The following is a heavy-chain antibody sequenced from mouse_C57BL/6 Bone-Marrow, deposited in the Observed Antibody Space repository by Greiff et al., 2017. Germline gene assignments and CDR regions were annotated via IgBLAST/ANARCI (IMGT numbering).Heavy chain of an antibody. CDR1: GYTFTSYW. Sequence: VQLQQPGAELVRPGTSVKLSCKASGYTFTSYWMHWVKQRPGQGLEWIGVIDPSDSYTNYNQKFKGKATLTVDTSSSTAYMQLSSLTSEDSAVYYCARSYYYGSSWIYRGQGTTLTVSS. V-gene: IGHV1-59*01. D-gene: IGHD1-1*01. CDR2: IDPSDSYT. J-gene: IGHJ2*01. CDR3: ARSYYYGSSWIY.